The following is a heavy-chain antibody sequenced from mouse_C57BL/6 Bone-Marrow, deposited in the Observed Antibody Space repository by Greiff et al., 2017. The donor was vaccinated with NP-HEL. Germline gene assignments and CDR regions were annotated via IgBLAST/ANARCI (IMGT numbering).Heavy chain of an antibody. J-gene: IGHJ4*01. Sequence: EVLLVESGGGLVKPGGSLKLSCAASGFTFSDYGMHWVRQAPEKGLEWVAYISSGSSTIYYADKVKGRFTISRDNATNTLFLQMTSLRSEDTAMYYGARKSWECYYAMDYWGQGTSVTVSS. CDR2: ISSGSSTI. D-gene: IGHD4-1*01. CDR1: GFTFSDYG. CDR3: ARKSWECYYAMDY. V-gene: IGHV5-17*01.